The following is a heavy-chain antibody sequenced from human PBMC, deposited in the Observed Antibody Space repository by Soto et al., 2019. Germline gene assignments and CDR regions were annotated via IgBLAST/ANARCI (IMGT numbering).Heavy chain of an antibody. J-gene: IGHJ6*02. CDR1: GYSFTSYW. D-gene: IGHD3-9*01. Sequence: GESLKISCKGSGYSFTSYWISWVRQMPGKGLEWMGRIDPSDSYTNYSPSFQGHVTISADKSISTAYLQWSSLKASDTAMYYFAGLTYDILTYYYYGMDVWGQGTTVTVSS. CDR3: AGLTYDILTYYYYGMDV. CDR2: IDPSDSYT. V-gene: IGHV5-10-1*01.